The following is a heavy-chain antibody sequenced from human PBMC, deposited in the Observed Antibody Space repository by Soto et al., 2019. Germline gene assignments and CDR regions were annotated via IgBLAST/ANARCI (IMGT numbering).Heavy chain of an antibody. D-gene: IGHD3-10*01. CDR1: GGSISSSSYY. J-gene: IGHJ5*02. CDR2: IYYSGST. Sequence: SETLSLTCTVSGGSISSSSYYWGWTRQPPGKGLEWIGSIYYSGSTYYNPSLKSRVTISVDTSKNQFSLKLSSVTAADTAVYYCAMYYYGSGSFNWFDPWGQGTLVTVSS. V-gene: IGHV4-39*01. CDR3: AMYYYGSGSFNWFDP.